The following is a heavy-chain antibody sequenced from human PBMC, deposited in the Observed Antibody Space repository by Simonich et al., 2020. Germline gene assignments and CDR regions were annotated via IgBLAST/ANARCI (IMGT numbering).Heavy chain of an antibody. CDR1: GGSISSSSYY. CDR3: ARHAGFAFDI. J-gene: IGHJ3*02. CDR2: IYYSGST. D-gene: IGHD6-13*01. V-gene: IGHV4-39*01. Sequence: QLQLQESGPGLVKPSETLSLTCTVSGGSISSSSYYWGWFRQPPGKGLEWIGSIYYSGSTYYNPSLKRRVNISVDTSKNQFSLKLSSVTAADTAVYYCARHAGFAFDIWGQGTMVTVSS.